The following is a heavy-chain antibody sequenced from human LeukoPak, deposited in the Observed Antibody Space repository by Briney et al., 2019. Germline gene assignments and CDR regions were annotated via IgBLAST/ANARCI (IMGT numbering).Heavy chain of an antibody. J-gene: IGHJ4*02. CDR3: AHLLGGRDH. Sequence: GASVKVSCKASGYTFTGYYIHWVRQAPGQGLEWMGWINPNSGGSYSTQKFQGRVTMTRDTSITTAYMELSRLTSGDTAMYYCAHLLGGRDHWGQGALVTVSS. V-gene: IGHV1-2*02. CDR2: INPNSGGS. D-gene: IGHD3-16*01. CDR1: GYTFTGYY.